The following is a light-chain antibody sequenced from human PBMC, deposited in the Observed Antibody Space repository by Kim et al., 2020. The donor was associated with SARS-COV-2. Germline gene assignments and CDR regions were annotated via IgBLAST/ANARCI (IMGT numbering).Light chain of an antibody. CDR3: NSRDSNDNVV. Sequence: SSELTQDPAVSVALGQTVRITCQGDSLRSYYATWYQQKPGQAPILVIYGKNNRPSGIPDRSSGSSSGNTASLTITGTQAGDEADYYCNSRDSNDNVVFGG. J-gene: IGLJ2*01. CDR2: GKN. V-gene: IGLV3-19*01. CDR1: SLRSYY.